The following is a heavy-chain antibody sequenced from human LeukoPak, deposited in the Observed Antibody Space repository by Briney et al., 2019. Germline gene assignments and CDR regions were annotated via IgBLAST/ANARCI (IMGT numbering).Heavy chain of an antibody. CDR1: GFTFSSYS. J-gene: IGHJ4*02. CDR3: ARSVSSTSWEFDY. Sequence: GGSVRLSCAASGFTFSSYSMNWVRQAPGKGLEWVSSISSSSSYIYYADSVKGRFTISRDNAKNSLYLQMNSLRAEDTAVYYCARSVSSTSWEFDYWGQGTLVTVSS. D-gene: IGHD2-2*01. V-gene: IGHV3-21*01. CDR2: ISSSSSYI.